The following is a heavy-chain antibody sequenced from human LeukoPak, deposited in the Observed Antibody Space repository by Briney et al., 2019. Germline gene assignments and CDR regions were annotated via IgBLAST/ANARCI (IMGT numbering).Heavy chain of an antibody. CDR2: INHSGST. CDR3: ARERNVLLWFGELLGYFDY. D-gene: IGHD3-10*01. J-gene: IGHJ4*02. V-gene: IGHV4-34*01. Sequence: SETLSLTCAVYGGSFSGYYWSWIRQPPGKGLEWIVEINHSGSTNYNPSLKSRVTISVDTSKNQFSLKLSSVTAADTAVYYCARERNVLLWFGELLGYFDYWGQGTLVTVSS. CDR1: GGSFSGYY.